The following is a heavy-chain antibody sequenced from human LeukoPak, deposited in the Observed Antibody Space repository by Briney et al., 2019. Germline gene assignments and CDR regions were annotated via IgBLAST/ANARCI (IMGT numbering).Heavy chain of an antibody. CDR1: GYTFTSYG. Sequence: ASVKVSCKASGYTFTSYGISWVRQAPGQGLEWMGWISAYNGNTNYAQKLQGRVTMTTDTSTSTAYMELRSLRSDDTAVYYCAGARAGSGWSDAAYYFDYWGQGTLVTVSS. CDR3: AGARAGSGWSDAAYYFDY. CDR2: ISAYNGNT. V-gene: IGHV1-18*04. J-gene: IGHJ4*02. D-gene: IGHD6-19*01.